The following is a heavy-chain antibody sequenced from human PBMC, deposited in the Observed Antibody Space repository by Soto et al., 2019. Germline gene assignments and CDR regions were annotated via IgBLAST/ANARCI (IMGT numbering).Heavy chain of an antibody. CDR1: GFTFSSYG. V-gene: IGHV3-30*18. CDR2: ISYDGSNT. J-gene: IGHJ4*02. CDR3: AKEGGLSGSYYISSSYYFDY. Sequence: QVQLVESGGGVVQPGRSLRLSCVASGFTFSSYGMHWVRQAPGKGLEWVAIISYDGSNTYYADSVKGRFTISRDNSKNTMDXXMNSLRAEDTSVYYCAKEGGLSGSYYISSSYYFDYWGQGTLVTVSS. D-gene: IGHD1-26*01.